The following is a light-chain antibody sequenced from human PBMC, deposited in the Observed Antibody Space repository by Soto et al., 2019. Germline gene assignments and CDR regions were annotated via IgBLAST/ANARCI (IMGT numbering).Light chain of an antibody. CDR3: QQYGRSPPWT. V-gene: IGKV3-20*01. Sequence: EIVLTQSPGTLSLSPGERATLSCRASQSVNSFYLAWFQQKPGHAPRLLIYGASTTATGIPDTFCGSGSGTDFTLTISRLETEDFALYYCQQYGRSPPWTVGQGTRWIS. CDR2: GAS. CDR1: QSVNSFY. J-gene: IGKJ1*01.